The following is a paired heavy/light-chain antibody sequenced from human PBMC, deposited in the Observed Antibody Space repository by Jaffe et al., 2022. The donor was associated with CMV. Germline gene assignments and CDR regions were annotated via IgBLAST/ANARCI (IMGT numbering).Light chain of an antibody. J-gene: IGLJ2*01. CDR2: GKN. Sequence: SSELTQDPAVSVALGQTVRITCQGDSLRSYYASWYQQKPGQAPVLVIYGKNNRPSGIPDRFSGSSSGNTASLTITGAQAEDEADYYCNSRDSSGNHRGVFGGGTKLTVL. CDR1: SLRSYY. V-gene: IGLV3-19*01. CDR3: NSRDSSGNHRGV.
Heavy chain of an antibody. CDR3: ARSLYYYDSSGYLVYFDY. CDR2: IFSNDEK. Sequence: QVTLKESGPVLVKPTETLTLTCTVSGFSLSNARMGVSWIRQPPGKALEWLAHIFSNDEKSYSTSLKSRLTISKDTSKSQVVLTMTNMDPVDTATYYCARSLYYYDSSGYLVYFDYWGQGTLVTVSS. CDR1: GFSLSNARMG. J-gene: IGHJ4*02. V-gene: IGHV2-26*01. D-gene: IGHD3-22*01.